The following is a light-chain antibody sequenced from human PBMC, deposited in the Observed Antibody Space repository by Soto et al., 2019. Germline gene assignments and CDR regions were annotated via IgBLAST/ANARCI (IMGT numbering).Light chain of an antibody. CDR1: QGVTTN. CDR3: QQYGSSGT. Sequence: EIIMTQSPATLSVSPGERVTLSCRAGQGVTTNFAWYQQKPGQAPRLLIYGASNRATGIPDRFSGSGSGTDFTLTISRLEPEDFAVYYCQQYGSSGTFGQGTKVDIK. CDR2: GAS. V-gene: IGKV3-20*01. J-gene: IGKJ1*01.